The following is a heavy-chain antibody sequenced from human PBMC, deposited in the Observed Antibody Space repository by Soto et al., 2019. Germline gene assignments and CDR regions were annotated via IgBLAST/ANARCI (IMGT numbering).Heavy chain of an antibody. CDR1: GFTFSSYS. CDR3: AREDFGDHGALDH. D-gene: IGHD4-17*01. CDR2: MTASGSHR. V-gene: IGHV3-21*01. Sequence: GGSLRLSCAASGFTFSSYSMNWVRQAPGKGLEWVSSMTASGSHRFYADQAKGRFTISRDNAMYSLYLQINSLRAEDTAVYYCAREDFGDHGALDHWGQGTLVTVSS. J-gene: IGHJ4*02.